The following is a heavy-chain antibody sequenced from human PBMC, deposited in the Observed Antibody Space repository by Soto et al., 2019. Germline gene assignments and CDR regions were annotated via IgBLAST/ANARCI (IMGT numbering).Heavy chain of an antibody. CDR3: ARDARGGEFKYFFDY. D-gene: IGHD3-10*01. CDR1: GFTFSSYG. J-gene: IGHJ4*02. V-gene: IGHV3-33*01. CDR2: IWYDGSNK. Sequence: GGSLRLSCAASGFTFSSYGMHWVRQAPGKGLEWVAVIWYDGSNKYYADSVKGRFTISRDNSKNTLYLQMNSLRAEDAAVYYCARDARGGEFKYFFDYWGQGTLVTVSS.